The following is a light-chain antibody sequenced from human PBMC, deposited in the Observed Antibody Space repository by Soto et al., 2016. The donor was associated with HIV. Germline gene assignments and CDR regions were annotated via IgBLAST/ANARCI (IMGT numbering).Light chain of an antibody. CDR2: DNI. Sequence: SYELTQPPSVSVAPGKTARITCEGNNIGSKSVHWYQQKPGQAPVLVVHDNIDRPSGIPERFSGSNSGNTATLTISRVEGGDEADYYCQVWDSTSDHVVFGGGTKLTVL. CDR1: NIGSKS. CDR3: QVWDSTSDHVV. J-gene: IGLJ2*01. V-gene: IGLV3-21*03.